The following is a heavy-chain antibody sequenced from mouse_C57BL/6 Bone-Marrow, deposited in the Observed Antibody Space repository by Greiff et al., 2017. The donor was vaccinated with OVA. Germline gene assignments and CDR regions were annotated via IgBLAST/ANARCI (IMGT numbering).Heavy chain of an antibody. J-gene: IGHJ2*01. CDR3: VREYTNTDYFDY. Sequence: EVQGVESGGGLVQPKGSLKLSCAASGFTFNTYAMHWVRQAPGKGLEWVARIRSKSSNYATYYADSVKNRFTISRDDSQSMLYLQMNNLKTEDTAMYYCVREYTNTDYFDYWGQGTTLTVSS. CDR1: GFTFNTYA. CDR2: IRSKSSNYAT. V-gene: IGHV10-3*01. D-gene: IGHD1-1*01.